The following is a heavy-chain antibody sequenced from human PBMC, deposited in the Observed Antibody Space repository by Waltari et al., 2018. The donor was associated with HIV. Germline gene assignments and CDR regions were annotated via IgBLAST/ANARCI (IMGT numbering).Heavy chain of an antibody. V-gene: IGHV1-69*08. CDR3: ASARETMGVDFDS. CDR1: GGAFVSHS. J-gene: IGHJ5*01. D-gene: IGHD3-3*01. Sequence: QVHLVQSGAEVKKPGYSVKVSCTASGGAFVSHSFNWMRQAPGQGLEWMGRAIPMFGTTNYARKFQGRVTITADKSTTTAYMELNGLRRDDTAVYYCASARETMGVDFDSWGQGTLVTVS. CDR2: AIPMFGTT.